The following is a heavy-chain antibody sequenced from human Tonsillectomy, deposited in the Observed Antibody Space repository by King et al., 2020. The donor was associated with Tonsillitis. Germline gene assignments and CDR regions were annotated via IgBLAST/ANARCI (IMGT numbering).Heavy chain of an antibody. J-gene: IGHJ4*02. Sequence: QLQESGPGLVRPSETLSLTCTVSGGSISTYYWSWIRQPPGKGLEWIGYIYYSGSTNYNPSLKSRVTISLDTSKNQFSLKLSSVTAADTAVYYCARDFKPSWDEPGGIGYWGQGTLVTVSS. D-gene: IGHD1-26*01. V-gene: IGHV4-59*01. CDR1: GGSISTYY. CDR3: ARDFKPSWDEPGGIGY. CDR2: IYYSGST.